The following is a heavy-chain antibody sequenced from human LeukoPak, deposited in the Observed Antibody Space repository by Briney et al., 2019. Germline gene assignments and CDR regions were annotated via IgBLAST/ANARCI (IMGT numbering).Heavy chain of an antibody. CDR3: AKSLYDSGTIVDY. CDR2: ISGSGGST. V-gene: IGHV3-23*01. D-gene: IGHD3-10*01. J-gene: IGHJ4*02. CDR1: GFTFSTYA. Sequence: GGSLRLSCAASGFTFSTYAMSWVRQAPGKGLEWVSGISGSGGSTNYADSVKGRLTISRDNSKNTLYLQINSLRAEDAAVYYCAKSLYDSGTIVDYWGQGTLVTVSS.